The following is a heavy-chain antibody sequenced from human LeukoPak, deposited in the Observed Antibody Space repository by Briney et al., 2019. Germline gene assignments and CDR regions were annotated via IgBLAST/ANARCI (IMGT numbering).Heavy chain of an antibody. J-gene: IGHJ4*02. V-gene: IGHV4-34*01. CDR3: ARSDTAMEAFDY. CDR2: INHSGST. CDR1: GGSFSGYY. D-gene: IGHD5-18*01. Sequence: KPSETLSLTCAVYGGSFSGYYWGWIRQPPGKGLEWIGEINHSGSTNYNPSLKSRVTISVDTSKNQFSLKLSSVIAADTAVYYCARSDTAMEAFDYWGQGTLVTVSS.